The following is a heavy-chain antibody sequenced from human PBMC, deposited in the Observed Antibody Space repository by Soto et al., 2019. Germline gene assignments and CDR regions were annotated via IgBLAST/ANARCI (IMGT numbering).Heavy chain of an antibody. CDR2: MNPNSGNT. J-gene: IGHJ6*02. CDR3: ARRGFTTVTTQFYGMDV. Sequence: EASVKVSCKASGYTFTSYDINWVRQAAGQGLEWMGWMNPNSGNTGYAQKFQGRVTMTRNTSISTAYMELSSLRSEDTAVYYCARRGFTTVTTQFYGMDVWGQGTTVTVSS. V-gene: IGHV1-8*01. CDR1: GYTFTSYD. D-gene: IGHD4-17*01.